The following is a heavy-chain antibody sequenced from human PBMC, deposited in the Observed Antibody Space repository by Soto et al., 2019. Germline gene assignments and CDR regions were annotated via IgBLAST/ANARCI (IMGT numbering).Heavy chain of an antibody. CDR2: IYPGDSDT. Sequence: LGESLKISCKGSGYSFTSYWIGWVRQMPGKGLEWMGIIYPGDSDTRYSPSFQGQVTISADKSISTAYLQWSSLKASDTAMYYCARHGAAVTYYYGMDVWGQGTTVTVSS. J-gene: IGHJ6*02. V-gene: IGHV5-51*01. CDR1: GYSFTSYW. D-gene: IGHD6-13*01. CDR3: ARHGAAVTYYYGMDV.